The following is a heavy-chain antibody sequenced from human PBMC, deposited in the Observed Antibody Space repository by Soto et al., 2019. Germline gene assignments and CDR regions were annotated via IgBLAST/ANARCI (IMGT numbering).Heavy chain of an antibody. CDR1: GGTFSSYA. V-gene: IGHV1-69*13. CDR3: ARDLFPHNLVALDV. Sequence: GASVKVSCKASGGTFSSYAISWVRQAPGQGLEWMGGIIPIFGTANYAQKFQGRVTITADESTSTAYMELSSLRSEDTAVYYCARDLFPHNLVALDVWGQGTTVTVSS. D-gene: IGHD1-1*01. CDR2: IIPIFGTA. J-gene: IGHJ6*02.